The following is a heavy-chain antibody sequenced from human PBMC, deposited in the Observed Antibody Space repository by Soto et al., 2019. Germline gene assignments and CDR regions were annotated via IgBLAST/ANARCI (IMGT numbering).Heavy chain of an antibody. D-gene: IGHD6-13*01. CDR2: ISGGGGST. CDR1: GFTFSSYA. CDR3: AKDMQRYSSSWYERTFDY. Sequence: GGSLRLSCAASGFTFSSYAMSWVRQAPGKGLEWVSAISGGGGSTYYADSVKGRFTISRENSKNTLYLQMNSLRAEDTAVYYCAKDMQRYSSSWYERTFDYWGQGTLVTVSS. J-gene: IGHJ4*02. V-gene: IGHV3-23*01.